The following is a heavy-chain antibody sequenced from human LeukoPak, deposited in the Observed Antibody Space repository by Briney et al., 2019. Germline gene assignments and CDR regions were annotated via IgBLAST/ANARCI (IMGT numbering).Heavy chain of an antibody. CDR3: ARDSSLVVIAVSQGDFDY. CDR1: GGSINSGSYY. V-gene: IGHV4-61*02. CDR2: IYRTGST. D-gene: IGHD2-21*01. J-gene: IGHJ4*02. Sequence: SETLSLTCTVSGGSINSGSYYWSWIRQPAGKGLEWIGRIYRTGSTNYNPSLKSRVTISVDTSKNQFSLKLNSVTAADTAVYYCARDSSLVVIAVSQGDFDYWGQGTLVTVSS.